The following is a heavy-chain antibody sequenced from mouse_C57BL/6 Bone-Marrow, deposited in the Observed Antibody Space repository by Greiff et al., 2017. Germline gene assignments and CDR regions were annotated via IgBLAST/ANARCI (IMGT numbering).Heavy chain of an antibody. Sequence: QVQLQQPGAELVKPGASVKMSCKASGYTFTSYWITWVPQRPGQGLEWIGDIYPGSGSTNYNEKFQSKATLTVDTSSSTAYMQLSSLTSEDSAVYYCARGTTMVTTKGYYYAMDYWGQGTSVTVSS. CDR3: ARGTTMVTTKGYYYAMDY. D-gene: IGHD2-2*01. CDR2: IYPGSGST. V-gene: IGHV1-55*01. CDR1: GYTFTSYW. J-gene: IGHJ4*01.